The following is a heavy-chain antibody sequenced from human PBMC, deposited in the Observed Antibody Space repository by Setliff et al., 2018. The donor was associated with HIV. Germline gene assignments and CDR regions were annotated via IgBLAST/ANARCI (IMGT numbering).Heavy chain of an antibody. D-gene: IGHD6-6*01. CDR1: GFSFSTNA. Sequence: LRLSCEASGFSFSTNAMGWVRQAPGKGLECVSVIYTDGGTYYADSVKGRFTISRDNSKNTVYLQMNSLRAEDTAVYYCARDPTGGAARFDYWGQGTLVTVSS. CDR2: IYTDGGT. V-gene: IGHV3-53*05. CDR3: ARDPTGGAARFDY. J-gene: IGHJ4*02.